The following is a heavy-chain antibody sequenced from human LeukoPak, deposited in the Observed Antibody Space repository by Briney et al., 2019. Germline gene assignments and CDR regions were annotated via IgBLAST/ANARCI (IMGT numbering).Heavy chain of an antibody. Sequence: GASVKVSCKASGYTFTSYGISWVRQAPGQGLEWMGWISAYNGNTNYAQKLQGRVTMTTDTSTSTAYMELRSLRSDDTAVYYCARHLSPVYYYGSGSSIDAFDIWGQGTMVTVSS. CDR2: ISAYNGNT. J-gene: IGHJ3*02. CDR3: ARHLSPVYYYGSGSSIDAFDI. CDR1: GYTFTSYG. D-gene: IGHD3-10*01. V-gene: IGHV1-18*01.